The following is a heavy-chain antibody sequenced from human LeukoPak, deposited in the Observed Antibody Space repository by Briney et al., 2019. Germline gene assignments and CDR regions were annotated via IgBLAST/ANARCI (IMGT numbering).Heavy chain of an antibody. V-gene: IGHV4-59*01. Sequence: SETLSLTCTVSGGSISSYYWSWIRQPPGKGLEWIGYIYYSGSTNYNPSLKSRVTISVDTSKNQFSLKLSSVTAADTAVYYSARVGYSSSWYVGWFDPWGQGTLVTVSS. CDR3: ARVGYSSSWYVGWFDP. J-gene: IGHJ5*02. D-gene: IGHD6-13*01. CDR2: IYYSGST. CDR1: GGSISSYY.